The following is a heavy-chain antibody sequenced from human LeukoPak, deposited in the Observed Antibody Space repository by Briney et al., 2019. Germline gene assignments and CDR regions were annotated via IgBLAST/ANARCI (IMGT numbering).Heavy chain of an antibody. CDR2: IYYSGST. V-gene: IGHV4-59*08. CDR3: ARQAVAEPYYYYYGMDV. CDR1: GGSISSYY. J-gene: IGHJ6*02. Sequence: SETLSLTCTVSGGSISSYYWSWIRQPPGKGLEWIGYIYYSGSTNYNPSLKSRVIISVDTSKNQFSLKLSSVTAADTAVYYCARQAVAEPYYYYYGMDVWGQGTTVTVSS. D-gene: IGHD6-19*01.